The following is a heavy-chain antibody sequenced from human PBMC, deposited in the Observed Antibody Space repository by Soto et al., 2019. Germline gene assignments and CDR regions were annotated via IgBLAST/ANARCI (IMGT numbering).Heavy chain of an antibody. J-gene: IGHJ5*02. CDR3: ARGIYNWNYVRWFDP. D-gene: IGHD1-7*01. CDR2: IDWDDDK. Sequence: SGPTLVNPTHTLTLTCTFSGFSLSTSGMCVSWIRQPPGKALEWLALIDWDDDKYYSTSLKTRLTISKDTSKNQVVLTMTNMDPVDTPTYYCARGIYNWNYVRWFDPWGQGTLVTVS. CDR1: GFSLSTSGMC. V-gene: IGHV2-70*01.